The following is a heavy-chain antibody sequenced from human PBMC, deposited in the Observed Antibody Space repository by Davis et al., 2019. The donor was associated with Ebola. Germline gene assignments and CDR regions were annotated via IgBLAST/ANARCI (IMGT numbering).Heavy chain of an antibody. CDR3: AKDWRYDSRLRKSYYYGMDV. CDR1: GFIFRSNV. V-gene: IGHV3-30*02. CDR2: IRSDGINR. D-gene: IGHD3-22*01. Sequence: GGLLRPSFAALGFIFRSNVIHWVRQAPGKGLEWVAFIRSDGINRYYADSVKGRFTISRDNSKNTVDLQMNSLGREDTAVYYCAKDWRYDSRLRKSYYYGMDVWGQGTTVTVSS. J-gene: IGHJ6*02.